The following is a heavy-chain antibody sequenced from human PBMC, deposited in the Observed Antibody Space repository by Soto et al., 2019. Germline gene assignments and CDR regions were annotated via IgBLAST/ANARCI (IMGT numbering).Heavy chain of an antibody. CDR2: INIDGSIT. J-gene: IGHJ4*02. V-gene: IGHV3-74*01. CDR3: VSSLDRLRG. Sequence: DVQLVESGGGLVQPGGSLRLSCAASGFTSGFAFTNYWMHWVRQAPGKGLVWVSRINIDGSITDYADSVKGRFTISRDNPKNTLYLQMNSLRVDDTAVYFCVSSLDRLRGWGLGTLVTVSS. CDR1: GFAFTNYW. D-gene: IGHD1-1*01.